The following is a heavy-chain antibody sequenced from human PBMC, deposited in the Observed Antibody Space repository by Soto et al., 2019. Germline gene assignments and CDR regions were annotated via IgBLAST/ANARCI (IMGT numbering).Heavy chain of an antibody. CDR2: ISHSGST. J-gene: IGHJ4*02. V-gene: IGHV4-34*01. Sequence: SETLSLTCTVSGASISRYYWSWVRQTPGKGLEWIGEISHSGSTNYNPSLKSRVTISLDTSESQFSLKVRSVTAADTAVYYCARGGNWLFDYWGQGTLVTVSS. D-gene: IGHD1-1*01. CDR3: ARGGNWLFDY. CDR1: GASISRYY.